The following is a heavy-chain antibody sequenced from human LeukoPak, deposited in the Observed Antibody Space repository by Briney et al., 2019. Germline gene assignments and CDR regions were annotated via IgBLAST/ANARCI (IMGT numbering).Heavy chain of an antibody. CDR3: AKDQRWESPHYLDS. J-gene: IGHJ4*02. CDR2: ISASGVST. V-gene: IGHV3-23*01. Sequence: GGSLSLSCAVSGFTFTRSAMSCVRGAPGKGWEGWSGISASGVSTSYADSVRGRITFSRDNSKHTLYVQVNSRRDEDTAVYYCAKDQRWESPHYLDSWGERTLVTVSS. CDR1: GFTFTRSA. D-gene: IGHD1-26*01.